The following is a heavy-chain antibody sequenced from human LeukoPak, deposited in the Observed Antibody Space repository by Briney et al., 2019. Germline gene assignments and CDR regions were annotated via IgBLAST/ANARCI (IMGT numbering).Heavy chain of an antibody. V-gene: IGHV3-30-3*01. J-gene: IGHJ5*02. CDR2: ISYDGSNK. CDR3: ARSRRTTYNWFDP. D-gene: IGHD1-1*01. Sequence: PGRSLRLSCAASGFTFSSYAMHWVRQAPGKGLEWAAVISYDGSNKYYADSVKGRFTISRDNSKNTLYLQMNSLRAEDTAVYYCARSRRTTYNWFDPWGQGTLVTVSS. CDR1: GFTFSSYA.